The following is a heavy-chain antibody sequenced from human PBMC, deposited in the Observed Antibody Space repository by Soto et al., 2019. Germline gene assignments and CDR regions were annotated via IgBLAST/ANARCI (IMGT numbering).Heavy chain of an antibody. J-gene: IGHJ5*02. Sequence: TLSLTCTVSGGSISSSSYYWGWIRQPPGKGLEWIGSIYYSGSTYYNPSLKSRVTISVDTSKNQFSLKLSSVTAADTAVYYCARHTSPPVYSYGYGWFDPWGQATLVTLFS. CDR3: ARHTSPPVYSYGYGWFDP. V-gene: IGHV4-39*01. CDR1: GGSISSSSYY. CDR2: IYYSGST. D-gene: IGHD5-18*01.